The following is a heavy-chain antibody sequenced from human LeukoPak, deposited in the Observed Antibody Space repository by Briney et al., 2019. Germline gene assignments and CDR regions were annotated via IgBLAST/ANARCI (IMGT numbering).Heavy chain of an antibody. CDR1: GFTLSGYA. CDR2: ISGSGDTT. D-gene: IGHD1-26*01. Sequence: PGGSLRLSCAGSGFTLSGYAMSWARQAPGKGLEWVSAISGSGDTTYYAGSVKGRFTISRDNSKNKLYLQMNSLRAEDTAVYYCARPTYSGSYYWFDYWGQGTLVTVSS. J-gene: IGHJ4*02. V-gene: IGHV3-23*01. CDR3: ARPTYSGSYYWFDY.